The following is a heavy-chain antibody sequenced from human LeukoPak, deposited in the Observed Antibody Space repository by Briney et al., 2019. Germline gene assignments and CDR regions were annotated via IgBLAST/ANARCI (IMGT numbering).Heavy chain of an antibody. CDR1: GGSFSGYY. CDR2: INHSGST. CDR3: ARGKNVVVPAAMGGYFDY. Sequence: SETLSPTCAVYGGSFSGYYWSWIRQPPGKRLEWIGEINHSGSTNYNPSLKSRVTISVDTPKNQFSLKLSSVTAADAAVYYCARGKNVVVPAAMGGYFDYWGQGTLVTVSS. D-gene: IGHD2-2*01. J-gene: IGHJ4*02. V-gene: IGHV4-34*01.